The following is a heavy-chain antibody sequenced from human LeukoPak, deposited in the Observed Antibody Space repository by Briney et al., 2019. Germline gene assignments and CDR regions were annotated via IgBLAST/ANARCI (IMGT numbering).Heavy chain of an antibody. D-gene: IGHD2-21*01. CDR1: GGSISSYY. J-gene: IGHJ4*02. CDR2: IYYSGST. V-gene: IGHV4-59*01. CDR3: ARTRSGLWWSMGA. Sequence: SETLSLTCTVSGGSISSYYWGWIRQPPGKGLEWIGYIYYSGSTNYNPSLKSRVTISVDTSKNQFSLKLSSVTAADTAVHYCARTRSGLWWSMGAWGQGTLVTVSS.